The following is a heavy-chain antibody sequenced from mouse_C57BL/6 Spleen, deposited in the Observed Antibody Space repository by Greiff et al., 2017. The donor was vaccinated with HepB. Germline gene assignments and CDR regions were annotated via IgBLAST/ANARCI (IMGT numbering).Heavy chain of an antibody. CDR2: ISSGSSTI. CDR1: GFTFSDYG. Sequence: EVKLVESGGGLVKPGGSLKLSCAASGFTFSDYGMHWVRQAPEKGLEWVAYISSGSSTIYYADTVKGRFTISRDNAKNTLFLQMTSLRSEDTAMYYCASLIYYYGSSHYAMDYWGQGTSVTVSS. CDR3: ASLIYYYGSSHYAMDY. D-gene: IGHD1-1*01. V-gene: IGHV5-17*01. J-gene: IGHJ4*01.